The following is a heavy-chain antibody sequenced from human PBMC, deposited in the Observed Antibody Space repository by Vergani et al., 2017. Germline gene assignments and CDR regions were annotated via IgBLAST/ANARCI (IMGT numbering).Heavy chain of an antibody. J-gene: IGHJ4*02. CDR1: GDSMNTYY. D-gene: IGHD2-21*01. CDR2: IYDSGDT. V-gene: IGHV4-59*01. Sequence: QVQLQESGPGLVKPSETLSLTCSVSGDSMNTYYWTWIRQPPGKGLEWIGYIYDSGDTKYNPSIKSRVPMSIDTSKNKFSLNRYSVTAADTAVYYCARGALWWLRQIDSWGQGTLVTVSS. CDR3: ARGALWWLRQIDS.